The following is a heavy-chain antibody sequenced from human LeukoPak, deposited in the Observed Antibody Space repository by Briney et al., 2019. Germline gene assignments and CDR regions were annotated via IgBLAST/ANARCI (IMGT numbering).Heavy chain of an antibody. CDR1: GFNFGDYY. CDR3: ARDLREPHYDY. J-gene: IGHJ4*02. D-gene: IGHD1-26*01. Sequence: PGGSLRLSCVASGFNFGDYYMNWIRQAPGKGLEWVSSISSSSSCIYYADSVKGRFTISRDNAKNSLYLQMNSLRAEDTAVYYCARDLREPHYDYWGQGTLVTVSS. CDR2: ISSSSSCI. V-gene: IGHV3-21*01.